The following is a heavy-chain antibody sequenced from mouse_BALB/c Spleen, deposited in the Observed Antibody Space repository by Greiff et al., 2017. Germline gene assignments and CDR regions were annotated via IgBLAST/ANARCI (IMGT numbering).Heavy chain of an antibody. Sequence: EVKLVESGAELVKPGASVKLSCTASGFNIKDTYMHWVKQRPEQGLEWIGRIDPANGNTKYDPKFQGKATITADTSSNTAYLQLSSLTSEDTAVYYCARYFMDYWGQGTSVTVSS. J-gene: IGHJ4*01. CDR3: ARYFMDY. CDR1: GFNIKDTY. V-gene: IGHV14-3*02. CDR2: IDPANGNT.